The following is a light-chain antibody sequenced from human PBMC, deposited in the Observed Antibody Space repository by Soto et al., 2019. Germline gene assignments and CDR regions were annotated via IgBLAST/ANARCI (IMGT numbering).Light chain of an antibody. CDR2: GAS. Sequence: EFVLTQSPATLSLSPGERATLSCRASQSVSSYLAWYQQKPGQAPRLLIYGASSRATGIPDRFSGSGSGTDFTLTISRLEPEDFAVYYCQQYGSSPRTFGQGTNVDIK. CDR1: QSVSSY. V-gene: IGKV3-20*01. CDR3: QQYGSSPRT. J-gene: IGKJ1*01.